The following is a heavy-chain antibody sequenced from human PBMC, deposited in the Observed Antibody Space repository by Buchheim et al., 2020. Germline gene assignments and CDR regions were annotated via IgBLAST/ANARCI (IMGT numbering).Heavy chain of an antibody. CDR3: ARVVRDGYNCIDY. J-gene: IGHJ4*02. Sequence: QLQLRESGSGLVKPSQTLSLTCAVSGGSISSGGYSWSWIRQPPGKGLEWIGYIYHSGSTYYNPSLKSRVTISVDRSKNQFSLKLSSVTAADTAVYYCARVVRDGYNCIDYWGQGTL. V-gene: IGHV4-30-2*01. CDR1: GGSISSGGYS. CDR2: IYHSGST. D-gene: IGHD5-24*01.